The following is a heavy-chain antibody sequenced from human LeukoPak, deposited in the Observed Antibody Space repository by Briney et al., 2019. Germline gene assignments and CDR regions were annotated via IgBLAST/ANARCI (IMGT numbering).Heavy chain of an antibody. CDR3: ARDSTYYDFWSGYSSLVAFDI. CDR1: GFTFSSYA. V-gene: IGHV3-30-3*01. CDR2: ISYDGSNK. Sequence: GGSLRLSCAASGFTFSSYAMHWVRLAPGKGLEWVAVISYDGSNKYYADSVKGRFTISRDNSKNTLYLQMNSLRPEDTAVYYCARDSTYYDFWSGYSSLVAFDIWGQGTMVTVSS. D-gene: IGHD3-3*01. J-gene: IGHJ3*02.